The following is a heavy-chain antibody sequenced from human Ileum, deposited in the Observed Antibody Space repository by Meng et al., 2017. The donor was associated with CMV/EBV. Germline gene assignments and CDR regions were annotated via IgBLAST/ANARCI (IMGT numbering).Heavy chain of an antibody. V-gene: IGHV3-30*02. D-gene: IGHD6-13*01. CDR1: GFIFSSYV. J-gene: IGHJ4*02. CDR3: AKEYRSPFDD. Sequence: GESLKISCAASGFIFSSYVMHWVRQAPGKGLEWVAYIAKDGSGNSYGASVKGRVTISRDNSKNTLYLQMNSLRPEDTGIYYCAKEYRSPFDDWGQGTQVTVSS. CDR2: IAKDGSGN.